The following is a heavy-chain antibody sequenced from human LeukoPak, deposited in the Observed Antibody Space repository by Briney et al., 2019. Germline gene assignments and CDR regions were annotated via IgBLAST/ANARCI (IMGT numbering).Heavy chain of an antibody. Sequence: ASVKVSCKASGYTFSTYHINWVRQDTGQGLEWMGWMNPNSGNTGFAQKFQGRATITRDTSISTAYMELSSLRSEDTAVYYCARAIRYQLLSDYWGQGTLVTVSS. CDR1: GYTFSTYH. V-gene: IGHV1-8*03. D-gene: IGHD2-2*01. CDR3: ARAIRYQLLSDY. CDR2: MNPNSGNT. J-gene: IGHJ4*02.